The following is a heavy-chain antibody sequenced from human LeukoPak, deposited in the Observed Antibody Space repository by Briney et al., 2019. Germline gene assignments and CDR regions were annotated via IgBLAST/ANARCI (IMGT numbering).Heavy chain of an antibody. D-gene: IGHD1-26*01. V-gene: IGHV3-23*01. CDR2: ISGSGGST. J-gene: IGHJ4*02. Sequence: PGGSLRXSCAASGFTFSSYAMSWVRQAPGKGLEWVSAISGSGGSTYYADSVKGRFTISRDNSKNTLYLQMNSLRAEDTAVYYCAKDRSVGQWELGFDYWGQGTLVTVSS. CDR1: GFTFSSYA. CDR3: AKDRSVGQWELGFDY.